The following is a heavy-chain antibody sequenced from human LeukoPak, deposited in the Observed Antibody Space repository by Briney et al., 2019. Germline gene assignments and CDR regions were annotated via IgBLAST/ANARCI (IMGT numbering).Heavy chain of an antibody. Sequence: PSETLSLTCTVSGGSISSYYWSWIRQPAGKGLEWIGRIHTSGSTNYNPSLKSRVTISVDKSKNQFSLKLSSVTAADTAVYYCARALKVGATMGYFDYWGQGTLVTVSS. D-gene: IGHD1-26*01. CDR1: GGSISSYY. CDR3: ARALKVGATMGYFDY. J-gene: IGHJ4*02. CDR2: IHTSGST. V-gene: IGHV4-4*07.